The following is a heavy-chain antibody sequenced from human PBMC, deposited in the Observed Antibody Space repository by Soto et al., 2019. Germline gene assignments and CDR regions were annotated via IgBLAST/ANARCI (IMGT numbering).Heavy chain of an antibody. CDR1: GGSISSSSYY. CDR3: ARHTKGYCSGGSCYGGFYFDY. Sequence: QLQLQESGPGLVKPSETLSLTCTVSGGSISSSSYYWGWIRQPPGNGLEWVGGIYYSGSTYYNRSLNSRDTIPVNTSKNQFSLKLSSVTAADTAVYYCARHTKGYCSGGSCYGGFYFDYWGQGTLVTVSS. J-gene: IGHJ4*02. V-gene: IGHV4-39*01. D-gene: IGHD2-15*01. CDR2: IYYSGST.